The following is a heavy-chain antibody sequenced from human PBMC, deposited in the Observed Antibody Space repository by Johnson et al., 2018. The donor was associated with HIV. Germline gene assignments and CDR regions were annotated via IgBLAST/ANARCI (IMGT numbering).Heavy chain of an antibody. CDR1: GFTFSSYW. D-gene: IGHD6-13*01. CDR2: FNSDGYST. CDR3: AKDVDSSRWWRAFDM. J-gene: IGHJ3*02. Sequence: VQLVESGGGVVHPGGSLRLSCAASGFTFSSYWMTWVRPGPGKRLAWVARFNSDGYSTSYAGSVKGRFTISRDNSKNSFYIQMHSLRAEDTAVYYCAKDVDSSRWWRAFDMWGQGTMVSVSS. V-gene: IGHV3-74*01.